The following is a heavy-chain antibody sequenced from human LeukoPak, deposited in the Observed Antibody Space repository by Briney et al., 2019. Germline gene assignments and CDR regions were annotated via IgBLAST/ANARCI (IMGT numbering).Heavy chain of an antibody. CDR2: IYYSGST. Sequence: PSETLSLTCTVSGGSISSYYWSWIRQPPGKGLEWIGYIYYSGSTNYNPSLKSRVTISVDTSKNQFSLKLSSVTAADTAVYYCARVSISRYSSSWDSLFDPWGQGTLVTVSS. V-gene: IGHV4-59*01. CDR1: GGSISSYY. D-gene: IGHD6-13*01. CDR3: ARVSISRYSSSWDSLFDP. J-gene: IGHJ5*02.